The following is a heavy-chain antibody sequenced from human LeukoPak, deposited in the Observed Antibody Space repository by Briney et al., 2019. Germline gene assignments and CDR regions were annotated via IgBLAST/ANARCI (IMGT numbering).Heavy chain of an antibody. J-gene: IGHJ4*02. Sequence: GGSLRLSCAASGFTFNRYWMSWVRQAPGKGLEWVANIKQDGSEKYYVDSVKGRFTISRDNAKNSLYLQMNSLRAEDTAVYYCARVSSYHYDSSGYFDYWGQGTLVTVSS. CDR3: ARVSSYHYDSSGYFDY. D-gene: IGHD3-22*01. V-gene: IGHV3-7*03. CDR2: IKQDGSEK. CDR1: GFTFNRYW.